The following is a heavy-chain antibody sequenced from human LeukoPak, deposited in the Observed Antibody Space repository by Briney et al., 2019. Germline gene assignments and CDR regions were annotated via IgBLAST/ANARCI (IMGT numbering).Heavy chain of an antibody. CDR3: ASGESSSDYYYGMDV. CDR2: IIPLLGIA. V-gene: IGHV1-69*02. D-gene: IGHD6-6*01. CDR1: GGTFSSYT. J-gene: IGHJ6*02. Sequence: GASVKVSCKASGGTFSSYTISWVRQAPGQGLEWMGRIIPLLGIANYAQKFQGRVTITADKSTSTAYMELSSLRSEDTAVYYCASGESSSDYYYGMDVWGQGTTVTVSS.